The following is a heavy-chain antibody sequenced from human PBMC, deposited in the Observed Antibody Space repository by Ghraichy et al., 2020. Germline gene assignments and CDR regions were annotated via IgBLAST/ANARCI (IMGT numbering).Heavy chain of an antibody. Sequence: GESLNISCAASGFTFSSYTMSWVRQAPGKGLEWVSSVTGSDGSTYYADSVKGRFTISRDNSKDTLYLQMNSLRAEDTAMYYCARADNVYDLSWFDPWGQGILVTVSS. CDR1: GFTFSSYT. V-gene: IGHV3-23*01. J-gene: IGHJ5*02. CDR3: ARADNVYDLSWFDP. D-gene: IGHD5/OR15-5a*01. CDR2: VTGSDGST.